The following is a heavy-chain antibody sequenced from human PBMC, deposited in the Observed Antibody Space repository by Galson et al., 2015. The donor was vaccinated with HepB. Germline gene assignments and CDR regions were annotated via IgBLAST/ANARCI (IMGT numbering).Heavy chain of an antibody. CDR1: GFTFSTYG. Sequence: SLRLSCAASGFTFSTYGLHWVRQAPGKGLEWVSVIWYDGTNKYYADSVQGRFTISRDNSKSTLYLQMNSLRAEDTAVYYCATEPRHNSGWFALDSWDQGTLVTVSS. J-gene: IGHJ4*02. D-gene: IGHD6-19*01. V-gene: IGHV3-33*01. CDR2: IWYDGTNK. CDR3: ATEPRHNSGWFALDS.